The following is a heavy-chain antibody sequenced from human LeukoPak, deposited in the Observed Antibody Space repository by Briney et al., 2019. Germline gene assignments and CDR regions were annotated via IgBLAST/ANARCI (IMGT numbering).Heavy chain of an antibody. J-gene: IGHJ4*02. Sequence: ASVKVSCKASGYTFTSYDINWVRQATGQGLEWMGWVSPNSGNTGYAQEFQGRVTMTRSTSISTAYMELSSLRSEDTAVYYCVRTPPNWGADYWGQGTLVTVSS. CDR2: VSPNSGNT. CDR1: GYTFTSYD. D-gene: IGHD7-27*01. CDR3: VRTPPNWGADY. V-gene: IGHV1-8*01.